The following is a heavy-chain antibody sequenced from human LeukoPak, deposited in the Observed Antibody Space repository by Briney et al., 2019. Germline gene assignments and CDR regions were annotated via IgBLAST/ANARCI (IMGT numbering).Heavy chain of an antibody. CDR1: GYIFTSYG. V-gene: IGHV1-18*01. CDR2: ISAYNGNT. Sequence: ASVKVSCKFSGYIFTSYGILWVRQAPGQGREWVGWISAYNGNTNYAQKLQGRVTMTTDTSTSTAYMELRSLRSEDTAVYYCARDVTTYYYGAGSASQNWFDPWGQGTLVTVSS. CDR3: ARDVTTYYYGAGSASQNWFDP. D-gene: IGHD3-10*01. J-gene: IGHJ5*02.